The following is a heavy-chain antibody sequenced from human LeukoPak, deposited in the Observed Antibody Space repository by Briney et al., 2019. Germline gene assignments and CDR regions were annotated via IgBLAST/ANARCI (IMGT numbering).Heavy chain of an antibody. CDR1: GFTFSRYW. CDR2: ISDDGSRT. D-gene: IGHD3-9*01. Sequence: GGSLRLSCAGSGFTFSRYWMHWIRQVPGKGLVWVSRISDDGSRTSYADSVKGRFTVSRDNAKNTLYLQMNSLRAEDTAVYYCAGDYDIVTGYYRPLDYWGQGTLVTVSS. CDR3: AGDYDIVTGYYRPLDY. V-gene: IGHV3-74*01. J-gene: IGHJ4*02.